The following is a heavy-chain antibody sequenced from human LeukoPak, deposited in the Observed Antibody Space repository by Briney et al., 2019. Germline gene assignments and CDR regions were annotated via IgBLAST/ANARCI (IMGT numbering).Heavy chain of an antibody. D-gene: IGHD6-13*01. V-gene: IGHV4-34*01. CDR2: INHCGST. Sequence: SETLPQTCSVYGGPFRGYYWSWIRQPPGKGLEWIGEINHCGSTNYKPSLQSRANISVDTSKNQFSLKLSSVIAADTAVYYCARVALYPQQLVYVFNYIDVWGKGTTVTVSS. J-gene: IGHJ6*03. CDR3: ARVALYPQQLVYVFNYIDV. CDR1: GGPFRGYY.